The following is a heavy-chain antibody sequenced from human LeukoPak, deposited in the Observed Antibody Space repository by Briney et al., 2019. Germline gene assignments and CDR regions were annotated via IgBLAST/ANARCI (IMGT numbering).Heavy chain of an antibody. D-gene: IGHD1-26*01. CDR3: ARVGELPNSFYYYGMDV. J-gene: IGHJ6*02. CDR2: ISSNGGST. V-gene: IGHV3-64*01. Sequence: PGGSLRLSCAASGFTFSSYAMHWVRQAPGKGPEYVSAISSNGGSTYYANSVKGRFTISRDNSKNTLYLQMGSLRAEDMAVYYCARVGELPNSFYYYGMDVWGQGTTVTVSS. CDR1: GFTFSSYA.